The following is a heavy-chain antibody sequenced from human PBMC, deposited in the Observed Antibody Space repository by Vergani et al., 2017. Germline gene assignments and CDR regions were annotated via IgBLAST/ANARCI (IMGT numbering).Heavy chain of an antibody. J-gene: IGHJ1*01. CDR1: GFTSSYYG. V-gene: IGHV3-30*03. CDR3: ATKSCGTPGGQIGYFRE. CDR2: ISYDGTQK. Sequence: QVHLVESGGGVVQPGRSLRLSCVVSGFTSSYYGMHWVRQAPGKGLEWVAVISYDGTQKYYADSVKGRFTISRDNSKSTLYLQINSLRTEDTAVYYCATKSCGTPGGQIGYFREWGQGTLVTVSS. D-gene: IGHD1-26*01.